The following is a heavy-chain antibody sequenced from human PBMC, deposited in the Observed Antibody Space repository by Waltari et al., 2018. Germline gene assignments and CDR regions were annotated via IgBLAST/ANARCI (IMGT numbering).Heavy chain of an antibody. CDR3: ARQEIIVEVTGDGFDI. CDR2: IRIRGTT. V-gene: IGHV4-34*01. J-gene: IGHJ3*02. CDR1: GGSFSGYY. Sequence: QVQLQQWGAGLLKPSETLSLTCAVYGGSFSGYYWSWIRQPPGTGLEWIGEIRIRGTTNYNPSLKSRVTISLDTSKNQFSLKLSSVTAADTAVYYCARQEIIVEVTGDGFDIWGQGTMVTVSS. D-gene: IGHD2-21*02.